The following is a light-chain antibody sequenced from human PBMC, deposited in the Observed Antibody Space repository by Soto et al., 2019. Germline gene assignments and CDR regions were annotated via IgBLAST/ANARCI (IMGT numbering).Light chain of an antibody. CDR3: SAYTVSRTYV. Sequence: QSALTQPASVSGSPGQSITISCTGTSSDVGAYNFVSWHQQHPGKAPKLMIYNVYDRPSGISYRFSGSKSANTASLTISGLQGEDEADYYCSAYTVSRTYVFGTGTKLTVL. J-gene: IGLJ1*01. V-gene: IGLV2-14*03. CDR1: SSDVGAYNF. CDR2: NVY.